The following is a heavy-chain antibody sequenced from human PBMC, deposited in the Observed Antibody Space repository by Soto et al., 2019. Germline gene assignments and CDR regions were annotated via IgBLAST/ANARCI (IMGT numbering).Heavy chain of an antibody. CDR3: ARDSDYIIDY. J-gene: IGHJ4*02. V-gene: IGHV1-18*01. CDR1: GYTFSNYV. D-gene: IGHD4-17*01. Sequence: ASVKVSCKASGYTFSNYVISWVRQAPGQGLEWMGWISTYNGNTNFARKLQGRVTLTTDTFTSTAYMELRSLRSDDTAVYYCARDSDYIIDYWGQGTQVTVSS. CDR2: ISTYNGNT.